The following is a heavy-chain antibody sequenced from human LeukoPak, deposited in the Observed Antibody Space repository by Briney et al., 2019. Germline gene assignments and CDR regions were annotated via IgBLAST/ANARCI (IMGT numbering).Heavy chain of an antibody. CDR2: IRSKAYGGTT. V-gene: IGHV3-49*03. J-gene: IGHJ4*02. CDR3: TRAVVSKRFCSTTSCYAYFNY. CDR1: GFTFGDYA. Sequence: GGSLRLSCTASGFTFGDYAMSWFRQAPGKGLEWVGFIRSKAYGGTTEYAASVKGRFTISRDDSKSIAHLQMNSLKSEDTAVYYCTRAVVSKRFCSTTSCYAYFNYWGQGTLVTVSS. D-gene: IGHD2-2*01.